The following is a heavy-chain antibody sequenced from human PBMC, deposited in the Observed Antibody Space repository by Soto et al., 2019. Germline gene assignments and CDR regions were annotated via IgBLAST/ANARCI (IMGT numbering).Heavy chain of an antibody. V-gene: IGHV3-33*01. CDR2: IWYDGNNK. Sequence: QVQLVESGGGVVQPGTSLRLSCAASGFTFSSYAMHWVRQAPGKGLEWVAVIWYDGNNKYYADSVKGRFTISRDNSKNTLYLQMNSLGADDTAVYYCARDYRDFDYWGQGTLVTVSS. J-gene: IGHJ4*02. CDR1: GFTFSSYA. CDR3: ARDYRDFDY.